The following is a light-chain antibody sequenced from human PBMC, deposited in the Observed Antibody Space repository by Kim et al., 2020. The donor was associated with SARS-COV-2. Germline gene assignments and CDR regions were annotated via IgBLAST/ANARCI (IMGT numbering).Light chain of an antibody. V-gene: IGKV3-20*01. CDR3: QQYDTSRT. CDR1: QSVSSSY. J-gene: IGKJ1*01. CDR2: GAS. Sequence: LSPGERATISCRASQSVSSSYLAWYQQKPGQAPSLLIYGASSRATGIPDRFSGSGSGTDFTLTISRLEPEDAAVYYCQQYDTSRTFGQGTKVDIK.